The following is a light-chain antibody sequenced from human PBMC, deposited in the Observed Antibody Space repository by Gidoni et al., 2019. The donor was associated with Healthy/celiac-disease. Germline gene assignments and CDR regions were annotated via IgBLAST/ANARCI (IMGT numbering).Light chain of an antibody. CDR1: QSISSY. CDR2: AAS. Sequence: DIQMTQYPSSLSASVGDRVTITCRASQSISSYLNWYQQKPGKAPKLLFYAASSLQSGVPSRFSGSGSGTDFTLTISRLQPEDFATYYCQQSYSTPYTFGQGTKLEIK. J-gene: IGKJ2*01. CDR3: QQSYSTPYT. V-gene: IGKV1-39*01.